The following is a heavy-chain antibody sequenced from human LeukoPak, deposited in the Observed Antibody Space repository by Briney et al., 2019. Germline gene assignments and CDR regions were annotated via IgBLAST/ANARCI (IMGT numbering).Heavy chain of an antibody. CDR3: ARDLSGVLDWFDP. CDR2: IYTSGST. V-gene: IGHV4-4*07. CDR1: GGSISTYY. J-gene: IGHJ5*02. Sequence: SETLSLTCIVSGGSISTYYWSWIRQPAGKGLEWIGRIYTSGSTNYNPSLKSRVTISVDKSKNQFSLKLSSVTAADTAVYYCARDLSGVLDWFDPWGQGTLVTVSS. D-gene: IGHD3-16*02.